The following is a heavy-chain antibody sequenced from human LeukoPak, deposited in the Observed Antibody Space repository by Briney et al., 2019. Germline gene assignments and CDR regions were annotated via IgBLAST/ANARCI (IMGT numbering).Heavy chain of an antibody. J-gene: IGHJ3*02. CDR1: GGSISSYY. Sequence: PSETLSLTCTVSGGSISSYYWSWIRQPPGKGLEWIGYIYYSGGTNYNPSLKSRLTISIDTSKKQFSLKMSSVTAADTALYYCARLPAARLISGAFDIWGQGTMVTVSS. CDR3: ARLPAARLISGAFDI. V-gene: IGHV4-59*01. CDR2: IYYSGGT. D-gene: IGHD1-20*01.